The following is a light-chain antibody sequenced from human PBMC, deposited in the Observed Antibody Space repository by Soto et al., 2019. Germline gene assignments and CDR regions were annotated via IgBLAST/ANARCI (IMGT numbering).Light chain of an antibody. V-gene: IGKV1-39*01. CDR3: QQSYSTPIT. CDR1: QRISTY. Sequence: DIQMTQSPSSLSASVGDRVTISCRASQRISTYLNWYQQKPGKAPELLIYAASSLQSGVPSRFSGIGSGTDFTLTISSLQPEDFATYYCQQSYSTPITFGQGTRLEIK. J-gene: IGKJ5*01. CDR2: AAS.